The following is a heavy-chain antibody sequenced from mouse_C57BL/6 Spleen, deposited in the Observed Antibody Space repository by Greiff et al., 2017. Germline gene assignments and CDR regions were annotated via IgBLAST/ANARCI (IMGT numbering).Heavy chain of an antibody. V-gene: IGHV8-12*01. CDR2: IYWDDDK. CDR3: ARRGYYGSSYGDFDY. D-gene: IGHD1-1*01. CDR1: GFSLSTSGMG. J-gene: IGHJ2*01. Sequence: QVTLKESGPGILQSSQTLSLTCSFSGFSLSTSGMGVSWIRQPSGKGLEWLAHIYWDDDKRYNPSLKSRLTISKDTSRNQVFLKITSVYTADTATYYCARRGYYGSSYGDFDYWGQGTTLTVSS.